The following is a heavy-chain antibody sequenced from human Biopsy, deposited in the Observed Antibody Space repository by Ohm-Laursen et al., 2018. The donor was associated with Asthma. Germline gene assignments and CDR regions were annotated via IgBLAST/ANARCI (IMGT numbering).Heavy chain of an antibody. CDR1: GFTFSNYG. CDR3: VRWRSGYPDHYSDF. V-gene: IGHV3-30*03. CDR2: ISSDVRE. Sequence: SLRLSCSVSGFTFSNYGMHWVRQAPGKGLEWVALISSDVREWYADSVKGRFTISRDNSKNTLDLQMNSLRGDDTAVYYCVRWRSGYPDHYSDFWGLGTLVTVSS. J-gene: IGHJ4*02. D-gene: IGHD2-21*01.